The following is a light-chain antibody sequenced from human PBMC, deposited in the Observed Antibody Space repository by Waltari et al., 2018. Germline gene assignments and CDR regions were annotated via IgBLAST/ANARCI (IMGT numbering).Light chain of an antibody. CDR2: DVT. CDR1: SRDVGGYNY. Sequence: QSALTQPPSASGSPGQSVTISCTGTSRDVGGYNYVSWYQQHPGKAPKLMIYDVTGPPAGVPDRFSGSKSGNTASLTVSGLQAEDEADYFCSSYAGSNILDVIFGGGTKLTVL. CDR3: SSYAGSNILDVI. J-gene: IGLJ2*01. V-gene: IGLV2-8*01.